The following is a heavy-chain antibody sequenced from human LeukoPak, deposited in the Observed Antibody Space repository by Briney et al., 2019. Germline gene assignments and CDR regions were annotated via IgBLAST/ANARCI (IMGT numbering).Heavy chain of an antibody. D-gene: IGHD5-24*01. V-gene: IGHV3-20*04. CDR2: INWNGGST. CDR3: ARDSRWLQKDY. CDR1: GFTFDDYG. Sequence: GGSLRLSCAASGFTFDDYGMSWVRQAPGKGLEWVSGINWNGGSTGYADSVKGRFTISRDNAKNSLYLQVNSLRAEDTALYYCARDSRWLQKDYWGQGTLVTVSS. J-gene: IGHJ4*02.